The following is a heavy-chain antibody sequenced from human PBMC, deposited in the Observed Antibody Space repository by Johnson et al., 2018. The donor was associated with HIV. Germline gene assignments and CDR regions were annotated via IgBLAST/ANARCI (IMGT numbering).Heavy chain of an antibody. Sequence: QVQLVESGGGLVQPGRSLRLSCAASGFTFRDYYMNWMRQAPGKGLEWVSHISSSGSTIYYADSVKGRFTISRDNAKKSLYLQMNRLRAEDTAVYYCARDSTPWGVDYVGYGFDIWGQGTMVTVSS. D-gene: IGHD4-17*01. CDR1: GFTFRDYY. CDR2: ISSSGSTI. J-gene: IGHJ3*02. CDR3: ARDSTPWGVDYVGYGFDI. V-gene: IGHV3-11*04.